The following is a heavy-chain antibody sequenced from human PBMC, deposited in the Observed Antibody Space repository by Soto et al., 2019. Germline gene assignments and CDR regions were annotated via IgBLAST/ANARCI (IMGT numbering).Heavy chain of an antibody. V-gene: IGHV1-2*02. J-gene: IGHJ4*02. Sequence: ASVKVSCRASGYTFTGYYMHWVRQAPGQGLEWMGWINPNSGGTNYAQKFQGRVTMTRDTSISTAYMELSRLRSDDTAVYYCARGPSYYDFWSGYYRREPFDYWGQGTLVTVSS. CDR2: INPNSGGT. D-gene: IGHD3-3*01. CDR1: GYTFTGYY. CDR3: ARGPSYYDFWSGYYRREPFDY.